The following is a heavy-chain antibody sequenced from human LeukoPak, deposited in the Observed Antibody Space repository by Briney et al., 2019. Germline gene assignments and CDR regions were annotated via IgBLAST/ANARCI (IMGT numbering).Heavy chain of an antibody. Sequence: GASVKVSCKASGGTFSSYAISWVRQAPGQGLEWMGGIIPIFGTANYAQKFQGRVTITADESTSTAYMELSSLRSEDTAVYYCARLLRYFDWAYGMDVWGKGTTVTVPS. D-gene: IGHD3-9*01. CDR3: ARLLRYFDWAYGMDV. CDR1: GGTFSSYA. CDR2: IIPIFGTA. J-gene: IGHJ6*04. V-gene: IGHV1-69*13.